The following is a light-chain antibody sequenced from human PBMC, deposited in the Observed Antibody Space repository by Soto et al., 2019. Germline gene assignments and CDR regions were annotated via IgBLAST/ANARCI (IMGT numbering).Light chain of an antibody. J-gene: IGKJ5*01. CDR3: QQYGSSAPVT. Sequence: EIVLTQSPGTLSLSPGERATLSCGASQSVNSNYLAWYQQKVGLAPRLLIYDASSRATGIPDRFSGSGSGTDFTLTISRLEPEDFAVYYCQQYGSSAPVTFGQGTRLEIK. CDR2: DAS. V-gene: IGKV3D-20*01. CDR1: QSVNSNY.